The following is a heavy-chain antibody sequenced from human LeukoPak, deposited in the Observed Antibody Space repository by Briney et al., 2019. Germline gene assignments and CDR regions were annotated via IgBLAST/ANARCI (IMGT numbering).Heavy chain of an antibody. CDR2: IYPDDSDA. Sequence: GESLKISCKASGYSFTTYWLAWVRQMPGKGLEWVGIIYPDDSDARFRPSFQGQVTISADKSISTAYLQWSSLKASDTAMYYCARQGYCSSTSCYVDFWGQGTLVTVSS. CDR1: GYSFTTYW. CDR3: ARQGYCSSTSCYVDF. J-gene: IGHJ4*02. D-gene: IGHD2-2*01. V-gene: IGHV5-51*01.